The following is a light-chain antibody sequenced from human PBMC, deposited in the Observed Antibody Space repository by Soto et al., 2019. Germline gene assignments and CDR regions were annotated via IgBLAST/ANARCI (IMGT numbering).Light chain of an antibody. CDR3: QSYDSSLSGNVV. Sequence: QSVLTQPTSVSGAPGQRVTISCTGSSSNIGAGYDVHWYQQLPGTAPKLLIYGNSNRPSGVPDRFSGSKSGTSASLAITGLQAEDVADYYCQSYDSSLSGNVVFGGGTKLTVL. CDR1: SSNIGAGYD. V-gene: IGLV1-40*01. CDR2: GNS. J-gene: IGLJ2*01.